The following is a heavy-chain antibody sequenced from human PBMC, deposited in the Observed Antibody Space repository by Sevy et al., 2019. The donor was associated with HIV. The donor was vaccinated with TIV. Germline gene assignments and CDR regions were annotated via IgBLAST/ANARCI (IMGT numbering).Heavy chain of an antibody. Sequence: GGSLRLSCAASGFTFSSYAMSWVRQAPGKGLEWVSAISGSGGSTYYADSVKGRFTISRNNSKNTLYLQMNSLRAEDTAVYYCAKGIAVAGTGYWGQGTLVTVSS. J-gene: IGHJ4*02. CDR2: ISGSGGST. V-gene: IGHV3-23*01. D-gene: IGHD6-19*01. CDR1: GFTFSSYA. CDR3: AKGIAVAGTGY.